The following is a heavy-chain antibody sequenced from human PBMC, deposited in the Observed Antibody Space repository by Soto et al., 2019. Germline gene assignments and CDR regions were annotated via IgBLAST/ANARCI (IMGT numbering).Heavy chain of an antibody. D-gene: IGHD5-18*01. CDR2: ISYSGST. CDR3: ATMGTPATGLYYFDY. J-gene: IGHJ4*02. V-gene: IGHV4-30-4*01. Sequence: SETLSLTCTVSGGSISSGNYYWSWVRQPPGKGLEWIGFISYSGSTYYSLSLKSRVTISVDTSKNQFSLNLSFVTAADTAVYYCATMGTPATGLYYFDYWGQGTLVTVSS. CDR1: GGSISSGNYY.